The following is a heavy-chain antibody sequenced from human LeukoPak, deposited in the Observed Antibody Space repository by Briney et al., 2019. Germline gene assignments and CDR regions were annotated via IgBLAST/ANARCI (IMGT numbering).Heavy chain of an antibody. V-gene: IGHV4-4*02. D-gene: IGHD3-9*01. CDR2: IYHSGST. CDR1: GGSISSSNW. J-gene: IGHJ4*02. Sequence: SETLSLTCAVSGGSISSSNWWSWVRQPPGKGLEWIGEIYHSGSTNYNPSLKSRVTISVDKSKNQFSLKLSSVTAVDTAVYYCARDDYDILTGTYYFDYWGQGTLVTVTS. CDR3: ARDDYDILTGTYYFDY.